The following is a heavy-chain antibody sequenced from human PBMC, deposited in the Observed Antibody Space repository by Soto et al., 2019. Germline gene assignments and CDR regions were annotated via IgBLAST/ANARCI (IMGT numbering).Heavy chain of an antibody. J-gene: IGHJ2*01. Sequence: QVQLQESGPGLVKPSGTLSLTCAVSSGSISSSNWWSWVRQPPGKGLEWIGEIYHSGSTNYNPSLKSRVTISVDKSKNQFSLKLSSVTAADTAVYYCARDRTYGDYEDWYFDLWRRGTLVTVSS. V-gene: IGHV4-4*02. CDR1: SGSISSSNW. CDR3: ARDRTYGDYEDWYFDL. D-gene: IGHD4-17*01. CDR2: IYHSGST.